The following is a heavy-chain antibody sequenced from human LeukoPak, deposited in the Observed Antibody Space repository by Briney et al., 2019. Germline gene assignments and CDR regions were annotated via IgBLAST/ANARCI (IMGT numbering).Heavy chain of an antibody. D-gene: IGHD6-6*01. Sequence: GGSLRLSCAASGFTFSNYGMHWVRQAPGKGLEWVAFIRSDGTTKYYADSVKGRFTISRDNSKNSLYLQMNSLRAEDTAVYYCARDPDSSSVGFDYWGQGTLVTVSS. V-gene: IGHV3-30*02. CDR2: IRSDGTTK. CDR1: GFTFSNYG. CDR3: ARDPDSSSVGFDY. J-gene: IGHJ4*02.